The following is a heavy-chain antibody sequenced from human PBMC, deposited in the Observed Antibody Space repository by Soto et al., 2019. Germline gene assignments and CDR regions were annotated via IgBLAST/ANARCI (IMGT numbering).Heavy chain of an antibody. CDR1: GFAFSNYA. V-gene: IGHV3-23*01. CDR2: ISTSIDAT. Sequence: EVQLLESGGGLVQPGGSLRLSCAASGFAFSNYAMHWVRQAPGKGLEWVSYISTSIDATYYADSVKGRFTISRDDSKNTLYLQMNSLRAEDSAVYYCAKDRTVAARNFDYWGQGTQVTVSS. J-gene: IGHJ4*02. CDR3: AKDRTVAARNFDY. D-gene: IGHD6-6*01.